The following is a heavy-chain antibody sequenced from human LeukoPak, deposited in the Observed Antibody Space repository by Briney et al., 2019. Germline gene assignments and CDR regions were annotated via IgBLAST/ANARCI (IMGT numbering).Heavy chain of an antibody. CDR2: ISWNSGSI. D-gene: IGHD6-13*01. J-gene: IGHJ4*02. CDR3: AKDSLPFIAAAGHVGDY. CDR1: GFTFDDYA. V-gene: IGHV3-9*01. Sequence: GGSLRLSCAASGFTFDDYAMHWVRQAPGKGLEWVSGISWNSGSIGYADSVKGRFTISRDNAKNSLYLQMNSLRAEDTALYYCAKDSLPFIAAAGHVGDYWGQGTLVTFSS.